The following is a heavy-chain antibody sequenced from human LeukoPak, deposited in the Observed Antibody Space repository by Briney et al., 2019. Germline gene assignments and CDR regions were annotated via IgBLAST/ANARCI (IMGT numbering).Heavy chain of an antibody. CDR1: GYTFTSYA. D-gene: IGHD4-17*01. CDR2: INTHTGNP. Sequence: ASVKVSCKASGYTFTSYAMNWARQAPGQGLEWMGWINTHTGNPTYAQDFTGRFVFSLDTSVSTAYLQISSLKVEDTAVYYCARDPSTVTTRGGDYWGQGTLVTVSS. J-gene: IGHJ4*02. V-gene: IGHV7-4-1*02. CDR3: ARDPSTVTTRGGDY.